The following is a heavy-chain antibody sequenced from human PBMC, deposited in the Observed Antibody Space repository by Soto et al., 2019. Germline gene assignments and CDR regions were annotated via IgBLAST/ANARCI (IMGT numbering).Heavy chain of an antibody. CDR1: GFNFSNAW. J-gene: IGHJ5*02. D-gene: IGHD4-17*01. V-gene: IGHV3-15*01. CDR3: TTWTTTMGGRCSLDS. Sequence: TGGSMRLSCTASGFNFSNAWMSWVRQTTGKGLEWVGRIKSKTDGGTTDYAAPVKGRFTISRDDSKNTLYLQMNSLKTEDTAVFSFTTWTTTMGGRCSLDSWGRGPLVTVS. CDR2: IKSKTDGGTT.